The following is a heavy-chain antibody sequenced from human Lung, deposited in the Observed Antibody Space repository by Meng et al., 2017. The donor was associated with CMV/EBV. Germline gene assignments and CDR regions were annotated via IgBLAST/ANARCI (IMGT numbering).Heavy chain of an antibody. D-gene: IGHD2-2*03. CDR3: AREEAMVGYYTNWFDA. J-gene: IGHJ5*02. Sequence: GVPCRSYARSWVRQAPGKGLEWVSSMSGSVGNTYYTDSVKGRFTISRDNSGDTLYMQMSSLRAEDTAVYYCAREEAMVGYYTNWFDAWGQGAQVTVSS. V-gene: IGHV3-23*01. CDR1: GVPCRSYA. CDR2: MSGSVGNT.